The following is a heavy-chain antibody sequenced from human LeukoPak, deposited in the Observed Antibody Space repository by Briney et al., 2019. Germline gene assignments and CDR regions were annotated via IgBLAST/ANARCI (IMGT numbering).Heavy chain of an antibody. CDR3: AREVPIFGVVIIGWFDP. J-gene: IGHJ5*02. Sequence: PSETLSLTCTVSGGSISSGSYYWSWIRQPTGKGLEWIGRIYTSGSPNYNPSLKSRVTISVDTSKNQSSLKLSSVTAADTAVYYCAREVPIFGVVIIGWFDPWGQGTLVTVSS. V-gene: IGHV4-61*02. D-gene: IGHD3-3*01. CDR2: IYTSGSP. CDR1: GGSISSGSYY.